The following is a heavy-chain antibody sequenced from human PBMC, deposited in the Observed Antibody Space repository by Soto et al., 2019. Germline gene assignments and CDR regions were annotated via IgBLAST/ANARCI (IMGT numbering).Heavy chain of an antibody. J-gene: IGHJ3*01. V-gene: IGHV1-18*01. CDR3: AIQYTRLGAFDF. D-gene: IGHD2-2*02. CDR2: INTYNGKT. Sequence: QIHLVQSGAEVRKPGASVRVSCKSSGYPFNSYGIAWVRQAPGQGLEWMGWINTYNGKTDYVQRLQGRGTMTTDTSTTTGYMELRSLSSDDTAVYYCAIQYTRLGAFDFWGQGTLVTVSS. CDR1: GYPFNSYG.